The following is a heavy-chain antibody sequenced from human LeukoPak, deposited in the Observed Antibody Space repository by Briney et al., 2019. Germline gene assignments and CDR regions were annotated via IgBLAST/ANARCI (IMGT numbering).Heavy chain of an antibody. J-gene: IGHJ6*04. CDR1: GGSFSGYY. CDR3: ARGRVTYHYGSGPRVQGIDV. Sequence: PSETLSLTCAVYGGSFSGYYWTCIRQSPGKGLEWIAEINHSGSTNYNPSLKGRVTISVDTSKNQFSLKLTSVTAADTAVYYCARGRVTYHYGSGPRVQGIDVWGKGTTVTVSS. V-gene: IGHV4-34*01. D-gene: IGHD3-10*01. CDR2: INHSGST.